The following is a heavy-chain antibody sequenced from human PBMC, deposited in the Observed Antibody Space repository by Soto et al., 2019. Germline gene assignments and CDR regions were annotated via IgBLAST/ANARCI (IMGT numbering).Heavy chain of an antibody. CDR1: GFTFSSYA. CDR2: ISDSGGST. Sequence: GGSLRLSCTASGFTFSSYAMSWVRQAPGKGLEWVSAISDSGGSTYYADSVKGRFTISRDNSKNTLYLQMNSLRAEDTAVYYCAKCSVAGTGGYYYYYYGMDVWGQGTTVTVSS. D-gene: IGHD6-19*01. CDR3: AKCSVAGTGGYYYYYYGMDV. V-gene: IGHV3-23*01. J-gene: IGHJ6*02.